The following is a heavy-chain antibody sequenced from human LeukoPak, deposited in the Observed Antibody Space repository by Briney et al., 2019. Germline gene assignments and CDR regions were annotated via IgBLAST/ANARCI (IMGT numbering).Heavy chain of an antibody. Sequence: GGSLRLSCAASGFTLSGAASTWVRQAPGKGLEWVSTITRPGSSTYYSDSVKGRFTISRDSARNTLFLQMNGLRLDDSAIYYCAKDVGGRLGPWGQGALVTVSS. CDR3: AKDVGGRLGP. CDR2: ITRPGSST. CDR1: GFTLSGAA. J-gene: IGHJ5*02. D-gene: IGHD1-26*01. V-gene: IGHV3-23*01.